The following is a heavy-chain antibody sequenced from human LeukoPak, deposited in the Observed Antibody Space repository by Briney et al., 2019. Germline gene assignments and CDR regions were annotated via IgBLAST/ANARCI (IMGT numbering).Heavy chain of an antibody. CDR2: ISAYNGNT. V-gene: IGHV1-18*01. CDR3: ATTTAAAVWFDP. D-gene: IGHD6-13*01. Sequence: ASVKVSCKASGYTFTSYGISWVRQAPGQGLEWMGWISAYNGNTNYAQKLQGRVTMTTDTSTSTAYMELRSLRSDDTAVYYCATTTAAAVWFDPWGQGTLVTVSS. CDR1: GYTFTSYG. J-gene: IGHJ5*02.